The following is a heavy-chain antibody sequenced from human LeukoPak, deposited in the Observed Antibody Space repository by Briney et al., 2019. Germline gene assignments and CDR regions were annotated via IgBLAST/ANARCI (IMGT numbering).Heavy chain of an antibody. V-gene: IGHV1-2*02. J-gene: IGHJ6*03. D-gene: IGHD6-19*01. CDR3: ARVVAVTGTPVYYMDV. CDR1: GYMFTGYY. CDR2: INPDSGGT. Sequence: ASVTVSCKASGYMFTGYYMHWVRQAPGQGLEWMGWINPDSGGTNYAQKFQGRVTMTRDTSISTAYMDLNRLRSDDTAVYYCARVVAVTGTPVYYMDVWGKGTTVTVSS.